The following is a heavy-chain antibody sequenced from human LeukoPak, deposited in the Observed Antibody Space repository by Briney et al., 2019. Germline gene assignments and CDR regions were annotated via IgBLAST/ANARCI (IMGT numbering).Heavy chain of an antibody. CDR3: ARDPLHYFDSSEDFDF. V-gene: IGHV4-4*07. Sequence: PSETLSLTCTVSGGSISSHYWSWIRQPAGKGLEWIGRIYTTGITNYNPSLKSRVTMSVDTSKNQFSLRLSSVTAADTAVYYCARDPLHYFDSSEDFDFWGQGTLVTVSS. D-gene: IGHD3-22*01. CDR2: IYTTGIT. J-gene: IGHJ4*02. CDR1: GGSISSHY.